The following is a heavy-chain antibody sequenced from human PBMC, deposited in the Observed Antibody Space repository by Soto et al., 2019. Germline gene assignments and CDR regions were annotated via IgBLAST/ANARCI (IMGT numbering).Heavy chain of an antibody. V-gene: IGHV3-30*18. CDR2: ISYDGSNK. CDR1: GFTFSSYA. Sequence: GGSLRLSCAASGFTFSSYAMHWVRQAPGKGLEWVAVISYDGSNKYYADSVKGRFTISRDNSKNTLYLQMNCLRAEDTAVYYCAKCPRPGYSRSWPDYWGQGT. D-gene: IGHD6-13*01. CDR3: AKCPRPGYSRSWPDY. J-gene: IGHJ4*02.